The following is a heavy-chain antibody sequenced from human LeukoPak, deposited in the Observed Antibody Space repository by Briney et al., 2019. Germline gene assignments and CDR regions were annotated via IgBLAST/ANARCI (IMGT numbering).Heavy chain of an antibody. CDR2: ISSSSTYI. CDR3: ARTSSITCYDY. J-gene: IGHJ4*02. CDR1: GFTFSSYS. Sequence: GGSLRLSCAASGFTFSSYSMNWVRQAPGKGLEWVSSISSSSTYIYYADSVKGRFTISRDNAKNSLYLQMDNLRAEDTAMYYCARTSSITCYDYWGRGTLVTVSS. V-gene: IGHV3-21*04. D-gene: IGHD2-2*01.